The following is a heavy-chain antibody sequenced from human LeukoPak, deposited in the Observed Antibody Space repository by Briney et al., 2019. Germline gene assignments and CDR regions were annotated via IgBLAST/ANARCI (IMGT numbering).Heavy chain of an antibody. V-gene: IGHV3-72*01. CDR3: ARGPDYFDY. J-gene: IGHJ4*02. Sequence: PGGSLRLSCAASGFTFSDHYMDWVRQAPGKGLEWVGRTRNKAKSYTTEYAASVKGRFTISRDDSKNSLYLQMNSLKTEDTAVYYCARGPDYFDYWGQGTLVTVSS. CDR2: TRNKAKSYTT. CDR1: GFTFSDHY.